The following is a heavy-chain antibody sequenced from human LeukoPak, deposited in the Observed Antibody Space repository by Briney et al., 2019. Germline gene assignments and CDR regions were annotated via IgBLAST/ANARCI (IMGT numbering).Heavy chain of an antibody. V-gene: IGHV4-30-4*01. J-gene: IGHJ4*02. Sequence: SETLSLTCTVSGGSISSGDYYWSWIRQPPGKGLEWIGYIYYSGSTYYNPSLKSRVTISVDTSKNQFPLKLSSVTAADTAVYYCARDLLNEGNHLDYWGQGTLVTVSS. CDR3: ARDLLNEGNHLDY. CDR2: IYYSGST. D-gene: IGHD4-23*01. CDR1: GGSISSGDYY.